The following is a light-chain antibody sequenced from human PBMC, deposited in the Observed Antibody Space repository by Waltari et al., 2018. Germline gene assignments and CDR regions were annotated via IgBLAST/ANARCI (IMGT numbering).Light chain of an antibody. V-gene: IGKV4-1*01. J-gene: IGKJ2*01. CDR2: WTS. Sequence: DIVMTQSPDSLAVSMGERDTINCKSSQNFLYRSNNKNYLAWYQHKPGQPPKLPIYWTSTRESGVPDRFSGSGSGTDFTLTISSLQAEDVAVYYCQQYYTTPHTFGQGTKLEIK. CDR1: QNFLYRSNNKNY. CDR3: QQYYTTPHT.